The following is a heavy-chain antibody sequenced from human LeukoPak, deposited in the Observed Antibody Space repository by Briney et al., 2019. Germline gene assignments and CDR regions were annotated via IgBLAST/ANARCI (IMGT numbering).Heavy chain of an antibody. CDR3: AREAGDWYFDL. CDR2: IGSSGGTR. J-gene: IGHJ2*01. CDR1: GFTFSSFE. Sequence: GGSLRLSCAASGFTFSSFEMNWVRQAPGKGLEWVSYIGSSGGTRYYADSVKGRFTISRDNAKNSLYLQMNSLRAEDTAVYYCAREAGDWYFDLWGRGTLVTVSS. V-gene: IGHV3-48*03. D-gene: IGHD6-13*01.